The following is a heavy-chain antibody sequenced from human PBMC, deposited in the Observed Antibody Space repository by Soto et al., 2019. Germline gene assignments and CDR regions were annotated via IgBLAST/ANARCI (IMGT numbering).Heavy chain of an antibody. D-gene: IGHD2-15*01. Sequence: ASVKVSCKASGYTFTGYYMHWVRQAPGQGLEWMGWINPNSGGTNYAQKLQGRVTMTRDPSISTAYMELSRLRSDDTAVYYCARDIDMDIVVEVAATAPGYWGQGTLGTSPQ. CDR2: INPNSGGT. V-gene: IGHV1-2*02. J-gene: IGHJ4*02. CDR1: GYTFTGYY. CDR3: ARDIDMDIVVEVAATAPGY.